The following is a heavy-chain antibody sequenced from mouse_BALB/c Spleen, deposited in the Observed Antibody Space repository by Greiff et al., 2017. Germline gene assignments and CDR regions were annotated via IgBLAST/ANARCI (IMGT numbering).Heavy chain of an antibody. D-gene: IGHD2-4*01. CDR3: ARDYDVFDY. CDR2: ISSGSSTI. V-gene: IGHV5-17*02. Sequence: EVQVVESGGGLVQPGGSRKLSCAASGFTFSSFGMHWVRQAPEKGLEWVAYISSGSSTIYYADTVKGRFTISRDNPKNTLFLQMTSLRSEDTAMYYCARDYDVFDYWGQGTTLTVSS. J-gene: IGHJ2*01. CDR1: GFTFSSFG.